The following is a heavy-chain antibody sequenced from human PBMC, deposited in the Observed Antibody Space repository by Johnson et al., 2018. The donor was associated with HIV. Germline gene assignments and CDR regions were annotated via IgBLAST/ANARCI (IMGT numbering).Heavy chain of an antibody. CDR2: ISYDGSNK. CDR3: ARDGGEAIDAFDI. CDR1: GFTFSNYA. J-gene: IGHJ3*02. Sequence: VQLVESGGGVVQPGRSLRLSCAASGFTFSNYAMHWVRQAPGKGLEWVALISYDGSNKYHADSVKGRFTISRDNSKNTLYLQMNSLRLEDTAIYYCARDGGEAIDAFDIWGQGTMVTVSS. V-gene: IGHV3-30-3*01. D-gene: IGHD3-16*02.